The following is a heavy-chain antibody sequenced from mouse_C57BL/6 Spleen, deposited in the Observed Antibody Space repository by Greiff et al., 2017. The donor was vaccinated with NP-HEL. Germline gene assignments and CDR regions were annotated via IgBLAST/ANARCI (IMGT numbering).Heavy chain of an antibody. D-gene: IGHD2-4*01. V-gene: IGHV5-9-1*02. CDR1: GFTFSSYA. CDR2: ISSGGDYI. Sequence: EVRLVESGEGLVKPGGSLKLSCAASGFTFSSYAMSWVRQTPEKRLEWVAYISSGGDYIYYADTVKGRFTISRDNARNTLYLQMSSLKSEDTAMYYCTRVRDYDDEGYYFDYWGQGTTLTVSS. J-gene: IGHJ2*01. CDR3: TRVRDYDDEGYYFDY.